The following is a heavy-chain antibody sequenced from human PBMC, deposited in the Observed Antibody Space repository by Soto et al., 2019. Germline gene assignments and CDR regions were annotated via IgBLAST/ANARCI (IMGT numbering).Heavy chain of an antibody. CDR3: AHSGGATVGLYYFDY. Sequence: SGPTLVNPTQTLTLTCTFSGFSLSTTGVGVSWIRQPPGKALEWLALIYWHDDKRYSPSLKSRLTITKDTSKNQVDLTITNMDPVDTATYYCAHSGGATVGLYYFDYWGQEALVTVSS. V-gene: IGHV2-5*01. D-gene: IGHD3-16*01. CDR2: IYWHDDK. CDR1: GFSLSTTGVG. J-gene: IGHJ4*02.